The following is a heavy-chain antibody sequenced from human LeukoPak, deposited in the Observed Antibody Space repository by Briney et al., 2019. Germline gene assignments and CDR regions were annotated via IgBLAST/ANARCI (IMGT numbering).Heavy chain of an antibody. J-gene: IGHJ4*02. CDR3: AKTRPQQWLAFDY. CDR2: ISDNGGSA. Sequence: GGSLRLSCAASGFSFSNYDMSWVRQAPGKGLEWVSGISDNGGSAYYADSAKGRFTISRDNSKNTLYLQMNSLRAADTAVYYCAKTRPQQWLAFDYWGQGTLVTVSS. CDR1: GFSFSNYD. D-gene: IGHD6-19*01. V-gene: IGHV3-23*01.